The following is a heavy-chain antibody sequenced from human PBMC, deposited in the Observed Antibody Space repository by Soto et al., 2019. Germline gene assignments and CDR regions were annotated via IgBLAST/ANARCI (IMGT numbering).Heavy chain of an antibody. D-gene: IGHD3-16*01. CDR1: GFTFDDYA. CDR2: ISRDGNYA. J-gene: IGHJ6*02. CDR3: TRDFYVNYYYYAMDV. Sequence: GGSLRLSCAASGFTFDDYAMHWVRQVPGKGLEWVSLISRDGNYAYYADSVKGRFTISRDNSKNSLFLQMNSLRTEDTALYYCTRDFYVNYYYYAMDVWGQGTTVTVSS. V-gene: IGHV3-43D*04.